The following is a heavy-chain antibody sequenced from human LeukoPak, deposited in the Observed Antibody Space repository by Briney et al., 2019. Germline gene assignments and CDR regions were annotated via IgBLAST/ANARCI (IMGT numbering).Heavy chain of an antibody. J-gene: IGHJ4*02. CDR3: AKHTSGWAVHYFDS. CDR2: ITGSGGST. D-gene: IGHD6-19*01. V-gene: IGHV3-23*01. Sequence: GGSLRLSCAASGFTFTSYAMSWVRQAPGKGLEWLSGITGSGGSTYYADSVKGRFTISRDNSKRTLYLQMNNLRVEDTAVYYCAKHTSGWAVHYFDSWGQGTLVTVSS. CDR1: GFTFTSYA.